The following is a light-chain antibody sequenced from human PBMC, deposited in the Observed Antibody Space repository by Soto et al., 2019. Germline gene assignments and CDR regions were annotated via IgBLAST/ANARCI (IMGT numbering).Light chain of an antibody. CDR2: YDS. Sequence: SYELTQPPSVSVAPGKTARITCGGNNIGSKSVHWYQQKPGQAPVLVIYYDSDRPSGIPERFSGSNSGNTATLTNSRVEAGDEADYYCQVWDSSSDQYVVFGGGTKLTVL. J-gene: IGLJ2*01. CDR3: QVWDSSSDQYVV. V-gene: IGLV3-21*04. CDR1: NIGSKS.